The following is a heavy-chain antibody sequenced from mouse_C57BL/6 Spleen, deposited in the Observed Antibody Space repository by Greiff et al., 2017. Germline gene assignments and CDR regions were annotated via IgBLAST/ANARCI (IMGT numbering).Heavy chain of an antibody. CDR1: GYTFTSYW. CDR2: IHPSDSDT. J-gene: IGHJ2*01. CDR3: AHYGNGYYFDY. D-gene: IGHD2-1*01. Sequence: VQLQQPGAELVKPGASVRVSCKASGYTFTSYWMHWVKQRPGQGLEWTGRIHPSDSDTNYSQKFKGKATLTVDKSSSTAYMQLSSLTSEDSAVYYCAHYGNGYYFDYWGQGTTLTVSS. V-gene: IGHV1-74*01.